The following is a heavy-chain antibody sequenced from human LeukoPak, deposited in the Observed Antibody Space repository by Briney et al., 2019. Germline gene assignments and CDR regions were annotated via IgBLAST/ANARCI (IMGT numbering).Heavy chain of an antibody. CDR1: GDSISSYY. J-gene: IGHJ4*02. V-gene: IGHV4-59*01. Sequence: SETLSLTCTVSGDSISSYYWSWSRQPPGKGLEWMGYINYSGNTNYNPSLKSRVTISVDTSKNQFSLRLTSVTAADTAVYYCAREGRQDYVYFDCWGQGTLVTVSS. D-gene: IGHD4-17*01. CDR2: INYSGNT. CDR3: AREGRQDYVYFDC.